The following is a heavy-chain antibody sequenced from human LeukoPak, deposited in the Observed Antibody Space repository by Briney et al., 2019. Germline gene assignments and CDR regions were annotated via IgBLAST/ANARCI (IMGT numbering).Heavy chain of an antibody. J-gene: IGHJ6*03. Sequence: PSETLSLTCAVYGGSFSGYYWSWIRQPPGKGLEWIGEINHSGSTNYNPSLKSRVTISVDTSKNQFSLKLSSVTAADTAVYYCARVKYGDYYYYYMDVWGKGTTVTVSS. V-gene: IGHV4-34*01. D-gene: IGHD4-17*01. CDR2: INHSGST. CDR3: ARVKYGDYYYYYMDV. CDR1: GGSFSGYY.